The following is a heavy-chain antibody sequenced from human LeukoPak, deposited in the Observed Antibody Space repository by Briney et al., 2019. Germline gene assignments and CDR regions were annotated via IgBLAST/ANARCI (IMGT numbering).Heavy chain of an antibody. Sequence: TGGSLRLSCAASGFTFSSYPMTWVRQAPGKGLEWVSAIRPSDGNTFYADSVKGRFTISRDSSKNTLYLQMNSLRAEDTAVYYCAKLTSGWFEEFWGHGTLVTVSS. D-gene: IGHD6-19*01. CDR2: IRPSDGNT. V-gene: IGHV3-23*01. CDR1: GFTFSSYP. J-gene: IGHJ4*01. CDR3: AKLTSGWFEEF.